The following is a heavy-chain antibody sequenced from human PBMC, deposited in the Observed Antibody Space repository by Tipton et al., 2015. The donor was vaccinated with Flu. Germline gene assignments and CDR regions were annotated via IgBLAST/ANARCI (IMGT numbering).Heavy chain of an antibody. J-gene: IGHJ4*02. V-gene: IGHV4-39*07. CDR1: GGSVSSSDFY. CDR2: IFHSGTT. CDR3: TRQVEAATRSSS. D-gene: IGHD2-15*01. Sequence: LRLSCTVSGGSVSSSDFYWGWVRQPPGKGPEWIGSIFHSGTTYHDLSLQSRVTISLDTSKNQFSLKMKSVTVADTAVYYCTRQVEAATRSSSWGQGTLVTVSS.